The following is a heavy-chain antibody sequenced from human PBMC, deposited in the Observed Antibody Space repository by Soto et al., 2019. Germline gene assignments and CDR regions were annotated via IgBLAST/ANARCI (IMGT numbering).Heavy chain of an antibody. CDR2: IYWDDTK. Sequence: QITLKESGPTLVKPTQTLTLTCTFSGFSLPTDIVGVTWIRQTPGKALEWLAVIYWDDTKTYRPSLKSRLTSTKDTSKNQVALTMTDMDPVDAATYYCAHAYGGRSLYWGQGTLVTVSS. V-gene: IGHV2-5*02. CDR3: AHAYGGRSLY. CDR1: GFSLPTDIVG. D-gene: IGHD1-26*01. J-gene: IGHJ4*02.